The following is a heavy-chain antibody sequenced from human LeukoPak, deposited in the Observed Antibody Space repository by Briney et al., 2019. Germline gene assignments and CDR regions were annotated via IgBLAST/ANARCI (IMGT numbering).Heavy chain of an antibody. CDR1: GGTFSSYA. V-gene: IGHV1-69*13. CDR3: AREYCSSTSCYFDY. J-gene: IGHJ4*02. D-gene: IGHD2-2*01. CDR2: IIPIFGTA. Sequence: SVKVSCKASGGTFSSYAISWVRQAPGQGLEWMGGIIPIFGTASYAQKFQGRVTITADESTSTAYMELSSLRSEDTAVYYCAREYCSSTSCYFDYWGQGTLVTVSS.